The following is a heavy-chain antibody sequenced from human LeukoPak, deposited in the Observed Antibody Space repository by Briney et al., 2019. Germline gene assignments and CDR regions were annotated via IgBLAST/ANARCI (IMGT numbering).Heavy chain of an antibody. V-gene: IGHV3-33*06. CDR3: AKIPLDSSDLDY. D-gene: IGHD6-19*01. Sequence: GGSLRLSCAASGFTFSSYGMHWVRQAPGKGLEWVAVIWYDGSNKYYADSVKGRFTISRDNSKNTLYLQMNRLRAEDTAVYYCAKIPLDSSDLDYWGQGTLVTVSS. CDR2: IWYDGSNK. CDR1: GFTFSSYG. J-gene: IGHJ4*02.